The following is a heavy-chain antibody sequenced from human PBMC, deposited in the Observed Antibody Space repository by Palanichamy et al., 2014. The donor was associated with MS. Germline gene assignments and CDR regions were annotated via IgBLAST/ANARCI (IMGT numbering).Heavy chain of an antibody. Sequence: QVQLQESGPGLVKPSETLSLTCTVSGYSISSGYYWGWIRQPPGKGLEWIGSIYHSGSTYYNPSLKSRVTISVDTSKNQFSLKLSSVTAADTAVYYCARMKPDAFDIWGQGTMVTVSS. J-gene: IGHJ3*02. CDR2: IYHSGST. CDR3: ARMKPDAFDI. CDR1: GYSISSGYY. V-gene: IGHV4-38-2*02.